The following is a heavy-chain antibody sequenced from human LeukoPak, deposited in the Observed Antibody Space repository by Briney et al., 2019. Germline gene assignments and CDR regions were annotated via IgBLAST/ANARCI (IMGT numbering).Heavy chain of an antibody. CDR3: ARDQRSSSSSDY. CDR1: GFTFSSYS. Sequence: GGSLRLFCAASGFTFSSYSVIWVRQAQGEGVEGVSSISSSNNYIYYADTVKVRFTISRDNAKNSLYLKMNSLRAEDTAVYYCARDQRSSSSSDYWGQGTLVTVSS. V-gene: IGHV3-21*03. D-gene: IGHD6-13*01. J-gene: IGHJ4*02. CDR2: ISSSNNYI.